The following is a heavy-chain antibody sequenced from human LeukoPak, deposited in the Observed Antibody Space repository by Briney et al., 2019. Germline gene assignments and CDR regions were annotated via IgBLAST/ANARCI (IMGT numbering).Heavy chain of an antibody. Sequence: GASVKVSCKASGYTFTNYPINWVRQAPGQGLEWMGWISTYNGNTIYAQSLQEKIIMTTDTSTRTAYMELKSLTSDDTAVYYCAREQITIFGVEFDYWGQGTLVTVSS. CDR2: ISTYNGNT. D-gene: IGHD3-3*01. V-gene: IGHV1-18*01. CDR1: GYTFTNYP. CDR3: AREQITIFGVEFDY. J-gene: IGHJ4*02.